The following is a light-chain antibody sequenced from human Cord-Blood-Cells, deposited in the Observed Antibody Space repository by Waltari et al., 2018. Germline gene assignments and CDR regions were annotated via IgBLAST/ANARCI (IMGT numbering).Light chain of an antibody. CDR1: SSNIGNNA. Sequence: QSVLTQPPSVSEAPRQRVTISCSGSSSNIGNNAVNWYQQLPGKAPKLLIYYDDLLPSGVSDRFSGSKSGTSASLASSGLQSEHEADYYCAAWDGSLNRPVFGGGTKLTVL. CDR2: YDD. V-gene: IGLV1-36*01. CDR3: AAWDGSLNRPV. J-gene: IGLJ3*02.